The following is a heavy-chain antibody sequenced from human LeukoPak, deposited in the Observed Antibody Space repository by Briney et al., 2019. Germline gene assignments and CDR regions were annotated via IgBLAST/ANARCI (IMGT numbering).Heavy chain of an antibody. J-gene: IGHJ4*02. D-gene: IGHD3-22*01. Sequence: SETLSLTCTVSGGSISSGDYYWSWIRQPPGKGLEWIGYIYYSGSTYYNPSLKSRVTISVDTSKNQFSPKLSSVTAADTAVYYFASCRYYYDSSGYYSREFDYWGQGTLVTVSS. CDR1: GGSISSGDYY. V-gene: IGHV4-30-4*02. CDR3: ASCRYYYDSSGYYSREFDY. CDR2: IYYSGST.